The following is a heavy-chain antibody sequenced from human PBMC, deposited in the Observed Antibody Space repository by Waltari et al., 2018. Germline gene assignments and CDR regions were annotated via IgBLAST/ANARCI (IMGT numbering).Heavy chain of an antibody. CDR1: GFTLSSYS. CDR3: ARDPSTGGYYYYYMDV. Sequence: EVQLVESGGGLVKPGGSLRLSCAASGFTLSSYSMNWVRQAPGKGLEWVSSISSSSSYIYYADSVKGRFTISRDNAKNSLYLQMNSLRAEDTAVYYCARDPSTGGYYYYYMDVWGKGTTVTVSS. J-gene: IGHJ6*03. CDR2: ISSSSSYI. D-gene: IGHD2-2*01. V-gene: IGHV3-21*01.